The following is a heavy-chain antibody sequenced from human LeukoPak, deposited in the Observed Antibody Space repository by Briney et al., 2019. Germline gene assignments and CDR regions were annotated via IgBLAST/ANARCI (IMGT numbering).Heavy chain of an antibody. CDR3: AKDIVRYCSSTSCPGRGMDV. D-gene: IGHD2-2*01. J-gene: IGHJ6*02. Sequence: GGSLRLSCAASGFTFDDYAMHWVRQAPGKGPEWVSGISGNSGSIGYADSVKGRFTISRDHAKNSLYLQMNSLRAEDTALYYCAKDIVRYCSSTSCPGRGMDVWGQGTTVTVSS. CDR2: ISGNSGSI. V-gene: IGHV3-9*01. CDR1: GFTFDDYA.